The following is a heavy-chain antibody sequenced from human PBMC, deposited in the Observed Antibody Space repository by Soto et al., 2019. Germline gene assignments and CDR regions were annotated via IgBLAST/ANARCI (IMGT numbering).Heavy chain of an antibody. D-gene: IGHD1-1*01. V-gene: IGHV3-23*01. Sequence: GGSLRLSCAASGFTFSSYAMSWVRQAPGKGLEWVSAISGSGGSTYYADSVKGRFTISRDNSKNTLHLQMNSLTAEDTAVYYCARGNEAFDYWGQGTLVTVSS. CDR3: ARGNEAFDY. CDR1: GFTFSSYA. CDR2: ISGSGGST. J-gene: IGHJ4*02.